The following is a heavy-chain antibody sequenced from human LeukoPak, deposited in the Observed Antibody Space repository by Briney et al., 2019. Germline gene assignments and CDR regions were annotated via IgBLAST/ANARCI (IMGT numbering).Heavy chain of an antibody. CDR2: ISGSGGST. Sequence: GGSLRLSCAASGFTFSSYAMSWVRQAPGKGLEWVSAISGSGGSTYYADSVKGRFTISRDNSKNTLYLQMNSLRAEDTAVYYCAKEKEIYYYDSSGYYDYWGQGTLVTVSS. D-gene: IGHD3-22*01. J-gene: IGHJ4*02. V-gene: IGHV3-23*01. CDR3: AKEKEIYYYDSSGYYDY. CDR1: GFTFSSYA.